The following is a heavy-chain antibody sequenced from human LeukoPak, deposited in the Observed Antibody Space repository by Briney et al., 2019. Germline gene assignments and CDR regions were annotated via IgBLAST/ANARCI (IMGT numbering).Heavy chain of an antibody. J-gene: IGHJ4*02. V-gene: IGHV4-34*01. Sequence: SETLSLTCAVYGGSFSGYYWSWIRQPPGKGLEWIGEINHSGSTNYNPSLKSRVTISVDTSKNQFSLKLSSVTAADTAVYYCARGLRNRSPFDYWGQGTLVTVSS. CDR3: ARGLRNRSPFDY. D-gene: IGHD2/OR15-2a*01. CDR1: GGSFSGYY. CDR2: INHSGST.